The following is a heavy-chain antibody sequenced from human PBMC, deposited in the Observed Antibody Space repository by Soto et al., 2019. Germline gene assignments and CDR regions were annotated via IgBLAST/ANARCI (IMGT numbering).Heavy chain of an antibody. Sequence: PGGSLRLSCAASGFTFSSYAMHWVRQAPGKGLEWVAVISYDGSNKYYADSVKGRFTISRDNSKNTLYLQMNSLRAEDTAVYYCARALSNYYFDYWGQGTLVTVSS. D-gene: IGHD4-4*01. CDR3: ARALSNYYFDY. J-gene: IGHJ4*02. V-gene: IGHV3-30*04. CDR1: GFTFSSYA. CDR2: ISYDGSNK.